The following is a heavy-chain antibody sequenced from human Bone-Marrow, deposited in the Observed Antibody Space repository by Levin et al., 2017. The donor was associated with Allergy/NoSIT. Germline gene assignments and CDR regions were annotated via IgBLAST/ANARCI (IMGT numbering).Heavy chain of an antibody. CDR1: GFTFSSYA. D-gene: IGHD2-21*02. CDR3: ARDLSHCGGDCPIEIDY. Sequence: GGSLRLSCAASGFTFSSYAMHWVRQAPGKGLEWVAVISYDGSNKYYADSVKGRFTISRDNSKNTLYLQMNSLRAEDTAVYYCARDLSHCGGDCPIEIDYWGQGTLVTVSS. CDR2: ISYDGSNK. J-gene: IGHJ4*02. V-gene: IGHV3-30*04.